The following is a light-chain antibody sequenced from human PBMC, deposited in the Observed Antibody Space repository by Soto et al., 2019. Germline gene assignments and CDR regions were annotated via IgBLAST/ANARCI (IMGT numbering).Light chain of an antibody. CDR1: SSDVGTYNL. CDR3: CSYASSRTYV. J-gene: IGLJ1*01. V-gene: IGLV2-23*02. Sequence: LTQPASVSGSPGQSITISCTGTSSDVGTYNLVSWYQQHPGKAPKVMIYEVSKRPSGVSNRFSGSKSGNTASLTISGLQTEDEADYYCCSYASSRTYVFGTGTKVTVL. CDR2: EVS.